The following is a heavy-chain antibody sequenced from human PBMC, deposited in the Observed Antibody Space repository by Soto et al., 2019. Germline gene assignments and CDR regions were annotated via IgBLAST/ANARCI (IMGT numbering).Heavy chain of an antibody. CDR3: ARRNYDILTGYYYYYMDV. D-gene: IGHD3-9*01. J-gene: IGHJ6*03. CDR2: IYYSGST. CDR1: GGSISSYY. Sequence: PSETLSLTCTVSGGSISSYYWSWIRQPPGKGLEWIGYIYYSGSTNYNPSLKSRVTISVDTSKNQFSLKLSSVNAADTAVYYCARRNYDILTGYYYYYMDVWGKGTTVTVSS. V-gene: IGHV4-59*08.